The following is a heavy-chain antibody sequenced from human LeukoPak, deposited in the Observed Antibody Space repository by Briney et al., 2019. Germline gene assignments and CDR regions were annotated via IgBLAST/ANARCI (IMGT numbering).Heavy chain of an antibody. CDR2: INPTGGST. V-gene: IGHV1-46*01. Sequence: ASVKVSCKASGYTFPSYFMHWVRQAPGQGLEWMGIINPTGGSTTYAQKFQGRVTMTRDTSTSTAYMEPSSLRSDDTAVYYCARTAARRFDYWGQGTPVTISS. CDR1: GYTFPSYF. J-gene: IGHJ4*02. CDR3: ARTAARRFDY. D-gene: IGHD6-6*01.